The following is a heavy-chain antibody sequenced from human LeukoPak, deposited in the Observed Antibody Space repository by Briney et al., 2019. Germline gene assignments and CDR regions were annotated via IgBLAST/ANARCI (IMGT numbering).Heavy chain of an antibody. J-gene: IGHJ5*02. V-gene: IGHV1-69*13. Sequence: ASVKVSWKASGGTFSSYAISWVRQAPGQGLEWMGGIIPIFGTANCAQKFQGRVTITADESTSTAYMELSSLRSEDTAVYYCARAWDFDIVVVPWFDPWGQGTLVTVSS. CDR1: GGTFSSYA. CDR2: IIPIFGTA. CDR3: ARAWDFDIVVVPWFDP. D-gene: IGHD2-2*01.